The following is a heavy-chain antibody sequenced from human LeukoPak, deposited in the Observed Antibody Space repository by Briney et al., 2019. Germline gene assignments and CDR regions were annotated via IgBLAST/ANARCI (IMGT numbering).Heavy chain of an antibody. CDR1: GYTFPSYF. Sequence: ASVKVSCKASGYTFPSYFMHWVRQAPGQGLEWMGIINPTGGSTTYAQKFQGRVTITRDTSASTAYMELSSLRSEDTAVYYCARGLSDFWSGPTFDYWGQGTLVTVSS. V-gene: IGHV1-46*01. D-gene: IGHD3-3*01. J-gene: IGHJ4*02. CDR2: INPTGGST. CDR3: ARGLSDFWSGPTFDY.